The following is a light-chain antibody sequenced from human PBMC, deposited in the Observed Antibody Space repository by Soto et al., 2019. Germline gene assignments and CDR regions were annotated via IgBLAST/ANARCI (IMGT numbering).Light chain of an antibody. J-gene: IGKJ1*01. CDR3: QQHYDWLTWT. Sequence: TVMTQSPATLSVSPGESATLSCRASQSVNKNVAWYQQKPGQAPRLLIFGASTRATDIPARFSGSGSGTEFTLTISSLQSEDFAVYYCQQHYDWLTWTFGQGTKVDIK. CDR2: GAS. V-gene: IGKV3D-15*01. CDR1: QSVNKN.